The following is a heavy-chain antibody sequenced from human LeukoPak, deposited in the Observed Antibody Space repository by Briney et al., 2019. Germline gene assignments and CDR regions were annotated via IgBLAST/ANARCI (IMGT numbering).Heavy chain of an antibody. CDR2: IYYSGST. V-gene: IGHV4-39*01. Sequence: SETLSLTCTVSGGSISSSSYYWGWIRQPPGKGLEWIGSIYYSGSTYYNPSLKSRVTISVDTTKNQFSLKLSSVTAADTAVYYCARQNRAAAGTGSWFDPWGQGTLVTVSS. CDR1: GGSISSSSYY. CDR3: ARQNRAAAGTGSWFDP. J-gene: IGHJ5*02. D-gene: IGHD6-13*01.